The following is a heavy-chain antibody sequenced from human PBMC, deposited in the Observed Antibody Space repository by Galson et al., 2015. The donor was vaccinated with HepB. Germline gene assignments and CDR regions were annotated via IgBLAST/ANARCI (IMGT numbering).Heavy chain of an antibody. D-gene: IGHD7-27*01. V-gene: IGHV1-69*02. CDR1: GDTLTSYS. CDR3: ARWGMEAFDV. J-gene: IGHJ3*01. CDR2: IIAVLDLP. Sequence: SVKVSCKASGDTLTSYSIGWLRQAPGQGLEWMGRIIAVLDLPEYAQKFQGRVTLTADRSTSTAYMEVSSLRSDDTAVYFCARWGMEAFDVWVQGTKVTVSS.